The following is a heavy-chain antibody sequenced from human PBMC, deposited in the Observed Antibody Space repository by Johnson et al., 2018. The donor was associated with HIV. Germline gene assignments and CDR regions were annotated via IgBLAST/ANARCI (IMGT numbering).Heavy chain of an antibody. D-gene: IGHD3-22*01. Sequence: VQLVESGGGLVQPGGSLRLSCAASGFTVSSNYMSWVRQAPGKGLEWVSVIYSGGSTYYADSVKGRFTISRDNAKNSLYLQMNSLRAEDTAVYYCASWDYYDSSGYSGLAFDIWGQGTMVTVSS. V-gene: IGHV3-66*01. J-gene: IGHJ3*02. CDR1: GFTVSSNY. CDR2: IYSGGST. CDR3: ASWDYYDSSGYSGLAFDI.